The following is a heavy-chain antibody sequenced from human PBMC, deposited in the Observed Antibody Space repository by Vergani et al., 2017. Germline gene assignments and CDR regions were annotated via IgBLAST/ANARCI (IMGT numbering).Heavy chain of an antibody. CDR3: ARDGPFYDILTGYSPGGRDV. J-gene: IGHJ6*01. D-gene: IGHD3-9*01. CDR1: GGSISSYY. Sequence: QVQLQESGPGLVKPSETLSLTCTVSGGSISSYYWSWIRQPPGKGLEWIGYIYYSGSTNYNPSLKSRVTISVDTSKNQFSLKLSSVTAADTAVYYCARDGPFYDILTGYSPGGRDVWGQG. V-gene: IGHV4-59*01. CDR2: IYYSGST.